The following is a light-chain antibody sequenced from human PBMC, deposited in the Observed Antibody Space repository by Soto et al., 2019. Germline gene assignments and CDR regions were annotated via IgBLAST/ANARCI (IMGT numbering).Light chain of an antibody. V-gene: IGKV1-16*01. CDR1: QGINNY. J-gene: IGKJ5*01. CDR2: PAS. CDR3: QHYNTYPIM. Sequence: DIQMTQSPSSLSASVGDRVTITCRASQGINNYLAWFQQKAGKAPKPLIYPASTLQSGVPSRFSGRVSGTDFTLPISSLQPEDFGTYYCQHYNTYPIMFGQGTRLEIK.